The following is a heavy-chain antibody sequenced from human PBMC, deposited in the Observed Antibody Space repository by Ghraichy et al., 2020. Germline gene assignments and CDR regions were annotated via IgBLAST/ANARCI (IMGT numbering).Heavy chain of an antibody. D-gene: IGHD6-19*01. CDR1: GFNFRGYG. V-gene: IGHV3-30*18. Sequence: GGSLRLSCAASGFNFRGYGMHWVRQAPGKGLEWVALISYDGSNKYYADSVKGRFTISRDNSKNTLFLQMNSLRPEDTAVYYCAKETASAWLPSYYYGMDVWGQGTKVTVSS. CDR3: AKETASAWLPSYYYGMDV. CDR2: ISYDGSNK. J-gene: IGHJ6*01.